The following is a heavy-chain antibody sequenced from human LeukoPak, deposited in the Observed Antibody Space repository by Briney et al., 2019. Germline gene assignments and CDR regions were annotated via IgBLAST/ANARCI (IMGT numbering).Heavy chain of an antibody. D-gene: IGHD2-8*01. V-gene: IGHV4-4*07. CDR2: IYTSGST. J-gene: IGHJ4*02. CDR3: AREVYLGNGYYFDY. CDR1: GGSISSYY. Sequence: PSETLSLTCTVSGGSISSYYWSWIRQPAGKGLEWIGHIYTSGSTNYNSSLKSRVTMSVDTSKNQCSVKLNSVIAADTATYYCAREVYLGNGYYFDYWGQGTLVTVSS.